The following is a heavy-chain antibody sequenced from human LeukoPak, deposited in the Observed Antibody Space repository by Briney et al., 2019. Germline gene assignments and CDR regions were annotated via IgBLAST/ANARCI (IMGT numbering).Heavy chain of an antibody. D-gene: IGHD4/OR15-4a*01. Sequence: GGSLRLSCAASGFTFSDHYIDWVRQAPAKGQEWVARTRNQVNSYTTAYAASVTGRFTVSRDDSSNSVYLQMNSLKIEDTAVYYCARSMYGEGRRIIDFDYWGQGSLLTVSS. CDR2: TRNQVNSYTT. CDR1: GFTFSDHY. V-gene: IGHV3-72*01. CDR3: ARSMYGEGRRIIDFDY. J-gene: IGHJ4*02.